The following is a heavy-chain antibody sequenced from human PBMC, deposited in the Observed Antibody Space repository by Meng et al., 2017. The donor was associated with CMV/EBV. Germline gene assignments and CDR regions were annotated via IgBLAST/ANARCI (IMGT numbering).Heavy chain of an antibody. J-gene: IGHJ4*02. D-gene: IGHD3-22*01. Sequence: GESLKISCAASGFTFSSYAMHWVRQAPGKGLEWVAVISYDGSNKYYADSVKGRFTISRDNSKNTLYLQMNSLRAEDTAVYYCARGYYDSSGPLSDYWGQGTLVTVSS. CDR1: GFTFSSYA. V-gene: IGHV3-30-3*01. CDR2: ISYDGSNK. CDR3: ARGYYDSSGPLSDY.